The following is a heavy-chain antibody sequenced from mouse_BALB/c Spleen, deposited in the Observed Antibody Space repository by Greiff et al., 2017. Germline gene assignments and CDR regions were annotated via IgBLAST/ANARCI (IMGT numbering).Heavy chain of an antibody. Sequence: EVQLQQSGAELVRPGASVKLSCTASGFNFKDYYMHWVKQRPEQGLEWIGWIDPENGDTEYAPKFQGKATMTADTSSNTAYLQLSSLTSEDTAVYYCNGMITTDGDYYAMDYWGQGTSVTVSS. V-gene: IGHV14-4*02. CDR3: NGMITTDGDYYAMDY. CDR2: IDPENGDT. CDR1: GFNFKDYY. J-gene: IGHJ4*01. D-gene: IGHD2-4*01.